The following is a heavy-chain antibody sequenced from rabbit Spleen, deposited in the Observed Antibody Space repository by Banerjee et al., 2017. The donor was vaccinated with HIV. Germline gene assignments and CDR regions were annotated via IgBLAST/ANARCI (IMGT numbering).Heavy chain of an antibody. CDR1: GVSLSDKDV. CDR3: ARDLVGVIGWNFYL. V-gene: IGHV1S45*01. D-gene: IGHD1-1*01. Sequence: QEQLVESGGGLVKPEGSLTITCKGSGVSLSDKDVMRWVRQAPGKGLEWIACINAATGKPVYATWAKGRFTISRTSSSTVTLRMTSLTAADRATYFCARDLVGVIGWNFYLWGPGPLVTVS. CDR2: INAATGKP. J-gene: IGHJ4*01.